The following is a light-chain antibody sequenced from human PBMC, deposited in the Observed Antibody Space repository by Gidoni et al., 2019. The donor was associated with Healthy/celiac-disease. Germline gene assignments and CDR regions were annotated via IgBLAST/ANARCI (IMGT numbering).Light chain of an antibody. CDR1: QGIISY. Sequence: DIHFTHYPSSLSAYVGDRVTITCRVSQGIISYLNWYRQKPGQVPKLLIYSASNLQSGVPSRFSGSGSGTDFTLTISSLQPEDVATYYGQRNYNAPPAFGQGTKLEIK. CDR2: SAS. V-gene: IGKV1-27*01. CDR3: QRNYNAPPA. J-gene: IGKJ2*01.